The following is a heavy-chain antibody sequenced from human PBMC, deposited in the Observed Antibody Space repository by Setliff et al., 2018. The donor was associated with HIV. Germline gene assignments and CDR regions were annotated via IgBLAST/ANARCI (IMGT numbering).Heavy chain of an antibody. D-gene: IGHD3-10*01. Sequence: PGGSLRLSCAASGFTFSSYWMTWVRQAPGKGLEWVANINQDGSENYYVDSVQGRFTISRDNAKNSLYLQMNSLRPEDTAVYYCARGLGVSRVTPVGYWGQGTLVTVAS. CDR1: GFTFSSYW. J-gene: IGHJ4*02. CDR2: INQDGSEN. V-gene: IGHV3-7*01. CDR3: ARGLGVSRVTPVGY.